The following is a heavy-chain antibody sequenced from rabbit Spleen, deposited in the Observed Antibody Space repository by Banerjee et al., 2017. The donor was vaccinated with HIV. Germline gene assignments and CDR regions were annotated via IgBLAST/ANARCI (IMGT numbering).Heavy chain of an antibody. CDR3: ARDAGTSFSTYGMDL. CDR1: GFSFNGGSY. D-gene: IGHD4-2*01. V-gene: IGHV1S40*01. J-gene: IGHJ6*01. Sequence: QSLEESGGGLVKPGAALTLTCKASGFSFNGGSYMCWVRQAPGKGLEWIACLDAGGSSITYSATWAKGRFTISKTSSTTVTLQMTSLTAADTATYFCARDAGTSFSTYGMDLWGQGTLVTVS. CDR2: LDAGGSSIT.